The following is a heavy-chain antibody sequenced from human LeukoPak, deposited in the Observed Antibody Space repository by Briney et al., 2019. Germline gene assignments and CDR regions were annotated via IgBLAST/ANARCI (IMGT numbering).Heavy chain of an antibody. CDR2: INPNSGGT. Sequence: ASVKVSCKASGYTFTGYYMHWVRQAPGQGLEWMGWINPNSGGTNYAQKFQGWVTMTTDTSTSTAYMELRSLRSDDTAVYYCARAAVGGYDFWSGYYFDYWGQGTLVTVSS. CDR1: GYTFTGYY. D-gene: IGHD3-3*01. CDR3: ARAAVGGYDFWSGYYFDY. V-gene: IGHV1-2*04. J-gene: IGHJ4*02.